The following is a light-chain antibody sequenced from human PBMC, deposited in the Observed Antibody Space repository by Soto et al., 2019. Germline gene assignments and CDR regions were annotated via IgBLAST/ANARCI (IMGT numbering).Light chain of an antibody. CDR1: QSVRSNY. Sequence: EIVLTQSPGTLSLSPGERATLSCRASQSVRSNYLAWYQQTPGQAPRLLIYGSSSGATSIPDWFSGSGSGKDFPLTISRLGPEEFAVYYCQQYGSSPWTFGQGTKLEIK. CDR3: QQYGSSPWT. J-gene: IGKJ1*01. V-gene: IGKV3-20*01. CDR2: GSS.